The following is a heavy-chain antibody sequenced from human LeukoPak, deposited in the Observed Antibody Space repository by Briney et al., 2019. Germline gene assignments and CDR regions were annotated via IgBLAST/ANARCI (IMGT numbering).Heavy chain of an antibody. V-gene: IGHV4-59*01. J-gene: IGHJ6*03. D-gene: IGHD3-10*01. CDR2: IYYSGYT. CDR1: DGSMNNYH. CDR3: ARTTMVRGTYYMDV. Sequence: SETLSLTCTVSDGSMNNYHWIWIRQPPGKGLEWIGCIYYSGYTNYKSSLKSRVTISVDTSKNQFSLKLSSVTAADTAVYYCARTTMVRGTYYMDVWGKGTTVTVSS.